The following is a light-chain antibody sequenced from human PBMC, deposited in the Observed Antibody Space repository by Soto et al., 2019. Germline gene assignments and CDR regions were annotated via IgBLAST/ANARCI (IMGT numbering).Light chain of an antibody. CDR3: QQAYSFPIT. CDR1: QGISSW. V-gene: IGKV1-12*01. CDR2: AAS. Sequence: DIQMTQSPSSVSASVGDRVTITCRASQGISSWLAWYQQKPGKAPKFLIYAASTLQSGVPSRFIGSTSGTEFTLTISNLQPEDFATFYYQQAYSFPITFGQGTRLEIK. J-gene: IGKJ5*01.